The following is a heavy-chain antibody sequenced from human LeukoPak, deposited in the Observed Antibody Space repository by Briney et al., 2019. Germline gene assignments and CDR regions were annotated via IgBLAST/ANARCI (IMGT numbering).Heavy chain of an antibody. J-gene: IGHJ4*02. V-gene: IGHV1-2*02. D-gene: IGHD3-22*01. CDR2: INPNSGGT. CDR3: ARLPYYYDSSGYYHFDY. CDR1: GYTFTSYD. Sequence: ASVKVSCKASGYTFTSYDINWVRQAPGQGLEWMGWINPNSGGTNYAQKFQGRVTMTRDTSISTAYMELSRLRSDDTAVYCCARLPYYYDSSGYYHFDYWGQGTLVTVSS.